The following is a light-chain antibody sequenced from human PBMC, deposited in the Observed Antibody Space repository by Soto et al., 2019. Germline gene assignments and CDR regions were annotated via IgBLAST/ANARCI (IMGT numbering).Light chain of an antibody. J-gene: IGKJ4*01. CDR3: QHLNGLPLT. CDR1: QGVTSY. Sequence: DIQLTQSPSFLSVSVGDRVTITCRASQGVTSYLAWYQHKPGQAPRLLISVASAWESGFPSRFSGSGSGTEFTLTINSLQPEDFAIYYCQHLNGLPLTFGGGTKVEIK. CDR2: VAS. V-gene: IGKV1-9*01.